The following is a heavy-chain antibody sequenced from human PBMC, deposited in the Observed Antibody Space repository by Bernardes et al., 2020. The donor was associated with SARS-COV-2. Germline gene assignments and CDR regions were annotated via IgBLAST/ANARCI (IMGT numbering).Heavy chain of an antibody. Sequence: SETLSLTCAVYGGSFSGYYWNWLRQPPGKGLEWIGEINHSGSTNYNPSLKSRVTISIDTSKNQFSLKLSSVTAADTAVYYCTRGGPRERSRSMRAEYFQHWGQGTLVTVSS. D-gene: IGHD1-26*01. CDR3: TRGGPRERSRSMRAEYFQH. CDR1: GGSFSGYY. J-gene: IGHJ1*01. CDR2: INHSGST. V-gene: IGHV4-34*01.